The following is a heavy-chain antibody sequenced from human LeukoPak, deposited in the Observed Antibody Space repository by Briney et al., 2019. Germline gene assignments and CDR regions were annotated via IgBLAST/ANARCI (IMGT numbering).Heavy chain of an antibody. CDR2: ISYDGSNK. D-gene: IGHD4-11*01. Sequence: GGSLRLSCAASGFTFSSYGMHWVRQAPGKGLEWVAVISYDGSNKYFADSVKGRFTISRDNPKSTLHLQMNSLRAEDTAVYYCAKSTTVTTQQRGYFDYWGQGTLVTVSS. V-gene: IGHV3-30*18. CDR3: AKSTTVTTQQRGYFDY. J-gene: IGHJ4*02. CDR1: GFTFSSYG.